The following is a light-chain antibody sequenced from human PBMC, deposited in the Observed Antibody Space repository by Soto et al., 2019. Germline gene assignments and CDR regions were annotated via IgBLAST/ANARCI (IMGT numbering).Light chain of an antibody. CDR3: QQRTNWLT. CDR2: AAS. V-gene: IGKV3D-20*02. J-gene: IGKJ4*01. Sequence: EIVLTQSPGTLTLSPGDSATLSCRASQSVSNNYLAWYQLKPGQAPRFLIYAASNRATGIPDSFSGSGSGTDFTLTIRSLEPEDFAVYYCQQRTNWLTXGGGTKVDIK. CDR1: QSVSNNY.